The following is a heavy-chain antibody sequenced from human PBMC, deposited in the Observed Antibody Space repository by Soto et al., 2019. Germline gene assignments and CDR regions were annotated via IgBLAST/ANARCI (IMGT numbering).Heavy chain of an antibody. D-gene: IGHD1-1*01. J-gene: IGHJ5*02. CDR2: ISWNSGSI. V-gene: IGHV3-9*01. Sequence: EVQLVESGGGLVQPGRSVRLSCAASGFTFDDYGMHWVRQAPGKGLEWVSGISWNSGSIGYADSVKGRFIISRDNAKNTLYLQMNNLRPEDTAFYFCAKVSTTHTFGPRAPWGQGTLVTVSS. CDR1: GFTFDDYG. CDR3: AKVSTTHTFGPRAP.